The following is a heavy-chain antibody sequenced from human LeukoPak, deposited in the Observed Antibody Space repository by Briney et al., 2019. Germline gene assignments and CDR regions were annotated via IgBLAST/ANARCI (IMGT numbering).Heavy chain of an antibody. CDR2: ISSSSSYI. Sequence: GGSLRLSCAASGFTFSSYSMNWVRQAPGKGLEWVSSISSSSSYIYYADSVKGRFTISRDNAKNSLYLQMNSLRAEDTAVYYCARDYFNPSPDIVVVPAAITDDAFDIWGQGTMVTVSS. V-gene: IGHV3-21*01. CDR3: ARDYFNPSPDIVVVPAAITDDAFDI. J-gene: IGHJ3*02. CDR1: GFTFSSYS. D-gene: IGHD2-2*01.